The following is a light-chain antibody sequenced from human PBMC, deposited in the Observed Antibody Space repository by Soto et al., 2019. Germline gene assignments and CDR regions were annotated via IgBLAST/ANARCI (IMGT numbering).Light chain of an antibody. V-gene: IGKV1-5*01. Sequence: DIQMTQSPSTLSASVGDGVTITCRASQRISTWLAWYQQRPGQAPHLLTFAAFNLQSGVPSRFSGGGSGTHFTLTISGLQPDDFANYYCLQYYNFSWTFGQGTKVDIK. CDR2: AAF. CDR3: LQYYNFSWT. J-gene: IGKJ1*01. CDR1: QRISTW.